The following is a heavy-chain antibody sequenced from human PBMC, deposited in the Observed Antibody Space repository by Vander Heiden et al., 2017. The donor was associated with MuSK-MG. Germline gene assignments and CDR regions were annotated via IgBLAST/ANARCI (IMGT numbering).Heavy chain of an antibody. V-gene: IGHV3-23*01. D-gene: IGHD3-10*01. CDR3: ARDRAPFDI. CDR2: LAASTGST. CDR1: GFTFSISA. J-gene: IGHJ3*02. Sequence: EVQLLESGGGLVQPGGSRRLSCAASGFTFSISAMIWVRQAPGKGLEWVSGLAASTGSTYYADSVKGRFTISRDTSNNTLFLQMNSLRAEDTAVYYCARDRAPFDIWGQGTMVTVSS.